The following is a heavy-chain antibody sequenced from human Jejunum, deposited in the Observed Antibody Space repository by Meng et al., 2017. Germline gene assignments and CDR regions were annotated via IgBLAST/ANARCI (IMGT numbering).Heavy chain of an antibody. J-gene: IGHJ4*02. CDR3: TRRIGGSAYRDY. V-gene: IGHV4-38-2*01. Sequence: SETLSLTCAVSGYSISSGCYWGWIRQTPGKGLEWIGNIFHTGSTYYNPSLKSRVTISVDTSNNQFSLKLSSVTAADTAVYYCTRRIGGSAYRDYWGQGTLVTVSS. CDR1: GYSISSGCY. D-gene: IGHD2-21*01. CDR2: IFHTGST.